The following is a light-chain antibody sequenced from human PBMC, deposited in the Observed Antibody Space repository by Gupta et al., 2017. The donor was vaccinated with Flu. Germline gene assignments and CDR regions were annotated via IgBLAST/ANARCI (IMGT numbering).Light chain of an antibody. CDR2: AAS. CDR3: QQSDSTPYT. J-gene: IGKJ2*01. CDR1: QSISSY. Sequence: DIQMTQSPSSLSASVGDRVTITCRASQSISSYLIWYQQKPGKAPKLLIYAASSLQSGVPSRFSGSGSGTDFTLTISSLQPEDFATYYCQQSDSTPYTFGQGTKLEIK. V-gene: IGKV1-39*01.